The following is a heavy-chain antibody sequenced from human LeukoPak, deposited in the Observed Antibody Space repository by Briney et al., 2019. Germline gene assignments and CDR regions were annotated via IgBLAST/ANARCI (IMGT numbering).Heavy chain of an antibody. V-gene: IGHV4-39*01. CDR3: ARRLARPGYFDY. CDR1: GGSISSSSYY. CDR2: IYYSGRT. D-gene: IGHD3-9*01. J-gene: IGHJ4*02. Sequence: SETLSLTCTVSGGSISSSSYYWGWIRRPPGKGLEWIGSIYYSGRTYYNPSLKSRVTISVDTSMNQFSLKLSSVTAADTAVYYCARRLARPGYFDYWGQGTLVTVSS.